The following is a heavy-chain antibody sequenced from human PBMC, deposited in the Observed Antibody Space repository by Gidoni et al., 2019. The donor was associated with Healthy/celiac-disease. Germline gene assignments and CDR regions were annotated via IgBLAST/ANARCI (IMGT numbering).Heavy chain of an antibody. CDR3: ARAPCSGGSCYLGGFDY. J-gene: IGHJ4*02. Sequence: QVQLQESGPGLVKPSETLSLTCTVSGGSISSYYWSWIRQPPGKGLEWIGYIYYSGSTNYNPSLKSRVTISVDTSKNQFSLKLSSVTAADTAVYYCARAPCSGGSCYLGGFDYWGQGTLVTVSS. CDR1: GGSISSYY. D-gene: IGHD2-15*01. V-gene: IGHV4-59*01. CDR2: IYYSGST.